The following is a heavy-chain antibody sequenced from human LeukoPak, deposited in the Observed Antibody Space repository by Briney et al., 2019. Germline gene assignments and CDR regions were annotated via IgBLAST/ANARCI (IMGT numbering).Heavy chain of an antibody. V-gene: IGHV3-48*03. CDR2: ISPTGDIV. D-gene: IGHD3-22*01. CDR1: GFTFSSYE. CDR3: ARHLIAHFESSGYYSHYFDY. J-gene: IGHJ4*02. Sequence: GGSLRLSCAASGFTFSSYEMNWVRQAPGEGLEWVSFISPTGDIVYYADSVKGRFTISRDNAKGSLFLHMRSLRHEDTAVYYCARHLIAHFESSGYYSHYFDYWGQGTLVTVSS.